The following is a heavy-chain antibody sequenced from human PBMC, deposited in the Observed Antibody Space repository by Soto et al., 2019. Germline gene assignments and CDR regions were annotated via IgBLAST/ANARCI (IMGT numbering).Heavy chain of an antibody. V-gene: IGHV3-30*18. CDR1: GFTFSSYG. CDR2: ISYDGSNK. Sequence: GSLRLSCAASGFTFSSYGMHWVRQAPGKGLEWVAVISYDGSNKYHADSVKDRFTISRDNSKNTLYLQMNSLRAEDTAVYYCAKDKGIVGATPHYWGQGTLVTVSS. D-gene: IGHD1-26*01. J-gene: IGHJ4*02. CDR3: AKDKGIVGATPHY.